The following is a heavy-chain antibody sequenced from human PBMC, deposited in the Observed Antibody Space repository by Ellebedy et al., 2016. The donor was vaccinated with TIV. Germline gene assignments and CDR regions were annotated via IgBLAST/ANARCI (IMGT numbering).Heavy chain of an antibody. V-gene: IGHV3-43*01. CDR3: AKDDYDTTGYYYAH. Sequence: GGSLRLSCTASGFTFTDSTMHWVRQPPGKGLEWVSLITWDGGNTDYADSVRGRFTISRDNRKNSLYLQMNAVRTEDTALYYCAKDDYDTTGYYYAHWGQGALVTVSS. CDR2: ITWDGGNT. D-gene: IGHD3-22*01. J-gene: IGHJ4*02. CDR1: GFTFTDST.